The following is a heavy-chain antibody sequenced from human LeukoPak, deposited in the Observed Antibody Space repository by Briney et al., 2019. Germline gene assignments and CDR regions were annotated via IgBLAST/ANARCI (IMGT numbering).Heavy chain of an antibody. J-gene: IGHJ4*02. CDR2: ISRSGEST. CDR1: GFTFSGFA. CDR3: AKDYAVGSIDY. D-gene: IGHD3-16*01. Sequence: GGSLRLSCAASGFTFSGFATSWIRQAPGKGLEWVSSISRSGESTFYADSVRGRFTISRDNSKNTVSLQMESLRAEDTALYYCAKDYAVGSIDYWGQGTLVTVSS. V-gene: IGHV3-23*01.